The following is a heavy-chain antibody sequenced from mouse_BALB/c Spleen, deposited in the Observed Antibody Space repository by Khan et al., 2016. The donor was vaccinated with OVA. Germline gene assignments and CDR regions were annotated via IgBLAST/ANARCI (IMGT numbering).Heavy chain of an antibody. Sequence: VQLKESGGGLVQPGGSRKLSCAASGFTFSDYGLAWVRQAPGKGPEWVAFISSLAYSIYYADTVTGRFTISRENAKNTLYLEMSSLSSEDTAMYYCARSWAMDYWGQGTSVTVSS. J-gene: IGHJ4*01. CDR1: GFTFSDYG. CDR2: ISSLAYSI. V-gene: IGHV5-15*02. CDR3: ARSWAMDY.